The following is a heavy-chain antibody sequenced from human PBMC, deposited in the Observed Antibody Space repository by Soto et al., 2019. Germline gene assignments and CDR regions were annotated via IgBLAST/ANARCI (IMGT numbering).Heavy chain of an antibody. CDR2: INPKSGAT. D-gene: IGHD1-26*01. Sequence: ASVKVSCKASGYRFTGYGLHCVRQAPGKGLQWMGWINPKSGATDYAQKFQGMVPMTREMSTNTAYMELSSLRAEDTAVYNCARDLYSGSYYYYYGMDDWGEGTTVTVSS. V-gene: IGHV1-2*02. J-gene: IGHJ6*04. CDR1: GYRFTGYG. CDR3: ARDLYSGSYYYYYGMDD.